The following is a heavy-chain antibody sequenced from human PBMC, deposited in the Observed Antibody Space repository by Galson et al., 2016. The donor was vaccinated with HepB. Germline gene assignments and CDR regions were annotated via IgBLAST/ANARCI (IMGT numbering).Heavy chain of an antibody. Sequence: LRLSCAASGFTFNAHWMNWVRQAPGKGLEWVANIRGDGIVSYYAESVRGRFTISRDNAKNSLYLQMNGLRVDETAVYYYSREMTGSYFDWGQGTLVTVSS. V-gene: IGHV3-7*01. D-gene: IGHD3-10*01. CDR3: SREMTGSYFD. J-gene: IGHJ4*02. CDR1: GFTFNAHW. CDR2: IRGDGIVS.